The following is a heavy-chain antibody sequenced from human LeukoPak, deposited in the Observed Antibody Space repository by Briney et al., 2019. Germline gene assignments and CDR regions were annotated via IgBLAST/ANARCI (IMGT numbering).Heavy chain of an antibody. Sequence: ASVKVSCKTSGYTFTNYDISWVRQAPGQGLEWMGWIRAYNGNTKYAQNVQGRVTMTTDTSTSTAYMELRSLGSDDTAVYYCARDLSDDSGNYDHYFDYWGQGTLVTVSS. CDR2: IRAYNGNT. CDR3: ARDLSDDSGNYDHYFDY. V-gene: IGHV1-18*01. D-gene: IGHD3-22*01. J-gene: IGHJ4*02. CDR1: GYTFTNYD.